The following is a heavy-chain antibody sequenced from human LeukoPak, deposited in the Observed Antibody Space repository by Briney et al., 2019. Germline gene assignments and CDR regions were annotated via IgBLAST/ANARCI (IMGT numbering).Heavy chain of an antibody. CDR3: AKTRSIVVPAAPEDY. CDR1: GFTFSSYW. D-gene: IGHD2-2*01. V-gene: IGHV3-74*01. J-gene: IGHJ4*02. CDR2: INSDGSST. Sequence: GGSLRLSCAASGFTFSSYWMHWVRQAPGKGLVWVSRINSDGSSTSYADSVKGRFTISRDNAKNTLYLQMNSLRAEDTAVYYCAKTRSIVVPAAPEDYWGQGTLVTVSS.